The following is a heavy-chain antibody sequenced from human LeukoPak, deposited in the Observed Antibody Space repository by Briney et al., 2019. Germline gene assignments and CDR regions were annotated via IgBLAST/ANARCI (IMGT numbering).Heavy chain of an antibody. D-gene: IGHD3-10*01. CDR3: ARGRGRAWFDP. Sequence: SETLSLTCAVYGGSFSGYYWSWIRQPPGKGLEWIGEINHSGSTNYNPSLKSRVTISVDTSKNQFSLKLSSVIAADTAVYYCARGRGRAWFDPWGQGTLVTVSS. V-gene: IGHV4-34*01. CDR2: INHSGST. J-gene: IGHJ5*02. CDR1: GGSFSGYY.